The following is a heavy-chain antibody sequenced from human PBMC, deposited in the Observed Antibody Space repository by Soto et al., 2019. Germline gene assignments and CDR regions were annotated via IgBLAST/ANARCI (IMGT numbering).Heavy chain of an antibody. Sequence: QVQLVQSGGEVKKAGASVKVSCKASGYTFRSYDIIWVRQAPGQGLEWMGWISAYSGNAKYSQNLQCRVTLTTDTSTSTAFMELSSLRSDDTAVYYCARGQGSPWGQGTLVTVSS. CDR1: GYTFRSYD. CDR3: ARGQGSP. CDR2: ISAYSGNA. V-gene: IGHV1-18*04. J-gene: IGHJ5*02.